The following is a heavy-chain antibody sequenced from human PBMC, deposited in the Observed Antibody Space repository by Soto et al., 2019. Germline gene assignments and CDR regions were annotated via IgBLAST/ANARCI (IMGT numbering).Heavy chain of an antibody. CDR3: ARQGAYYYDILTGYYRGAFDY. Sequence: PSETLSLTCTVSGGSISSSSYYWGWIRQPPGKGLEWIGSIYYSGSTYYNPSLKSRVTISVDTSKNQFSLKLSSVTAADTAVYYCARQGAYYYDILTGYYRGAFDYWGRGTLVTVSS. CDR2: IYYSGST. D-gene: IGHD3-9*01. J-gene: IGHJ4*02. CDR1: GGSISSSSYY. V-gene: IGHV4-39*01.